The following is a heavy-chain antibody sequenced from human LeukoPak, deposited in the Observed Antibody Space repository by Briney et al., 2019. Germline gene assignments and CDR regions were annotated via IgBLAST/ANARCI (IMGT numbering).Heavy chain of an antibody. CDR2: IYHTGST. J-gene: IGHJ4*02. Sequence: SETLSLTCTVSDGSIGSYYWSWIRQSPGKGLEWIGYIYHTGSTNYNPSLKSQVTISEDTSKNQFSLNLRSVTAADTAIYYCARDYDSSGYIWGYWGQGTLVTVSS. CDR1: DGSIGSYY. D-gene: IGHD3-22*01. V-gene: IGHV4-59*01. CDR3: ARDYDSSGYIWGY.